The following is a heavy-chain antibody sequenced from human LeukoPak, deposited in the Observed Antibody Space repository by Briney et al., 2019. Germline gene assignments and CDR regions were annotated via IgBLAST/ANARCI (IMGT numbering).Heavy chain of an antibody. V-gene: IGHV4-39*07. CDR2: IYYGRGT. CDR3: ARAPFGGYYDSKGYCDY. J-gene: IGHJ4*02. CDR1: GGSITSENYY. Sequence: SETLSLTCTVSGGSITSENYYWGWIRQPPGKGLELIGSIYYGRGTYINPSLKSRVTISLDTSKNQISLKLSSVTAADTGVYYCARAPFGGYYDSKGYCDYWGQGTLVTVSS. D-gene: IGHD3-22*01.